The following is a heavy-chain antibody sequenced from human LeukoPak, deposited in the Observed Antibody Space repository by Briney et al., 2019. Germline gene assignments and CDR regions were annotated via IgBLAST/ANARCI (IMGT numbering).Heavy chain of an antibody. Sequence: SETLSLTCTVSGGPISSYYWSWIRQPPGKGLEWIGYIYYSGSTNYNPSLKSRVTISVDTSKNQFSLKLSSVTAADTAVYYCARDRWLPYFDYWGQGTLVTVSS. CDR1: GGPISSYY. J-gene: IGHJ4*02. CDR2: IYYSGST. CDR3: ARDRWLPYFDY. D-gene: IGHD4-23*01. V-gene: IGHV4-59*12.